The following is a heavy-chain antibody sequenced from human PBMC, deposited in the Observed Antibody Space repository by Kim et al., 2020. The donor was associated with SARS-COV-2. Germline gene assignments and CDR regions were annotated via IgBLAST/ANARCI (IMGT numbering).Heavy chain of an antibody. CDR1: GYTFTSYS. CDR3: AREDNSFDY. V-gene: IGHV1-3*01. J-gene: IGHJ4*02. CDR2: INAGNGDT. Sequence: ASVKVSCKASGYTFTSYSMHWVRQAPGQRLEWMGWINAGNGDTIYSQKLQGRVTITRDTSASTAYMELSSLRSEDTSMYYCAREDNSFDYWGQGTLVTVSS.